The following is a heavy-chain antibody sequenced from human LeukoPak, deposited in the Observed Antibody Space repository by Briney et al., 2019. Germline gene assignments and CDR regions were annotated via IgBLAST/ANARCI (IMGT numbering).Heavy chain of an antibody. Sequence: GGSLRLSCAASGFTFSSYAMSWVRQAPGKGLEWVSAISGSGGSTYYADSVKGRFAVSRDNSKNTLYLQMSSLRAEDTAVYYCAKRSKLSCSSTSCPLDYWGQGTLVTVSS. D-gene: IGHD2-2*01. J-gene: IGHJ4*02. V-gene: IGHV3-23*01. CDR3: AKRSKLSCSSTSCPLDY. CDR1: GFTFSSYA. CDR2: ISGSGGST.